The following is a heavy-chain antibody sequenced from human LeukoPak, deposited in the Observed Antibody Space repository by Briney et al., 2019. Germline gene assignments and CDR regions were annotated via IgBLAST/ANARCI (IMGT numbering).Heavy chain of an antibody. CDR3: ARGYSAYYYMDV. J-gene: IGHJ6*03. D-gene: IGHD5-12*01. CDR2: INHSGST. CDR1: GGSISSYY. V-gene: IGHV4-34*01. Sequence: PSETLSLTCTVSGGSISSYYWSWIRQPPGKGLEWIGEINHSGSTNYNPSLKSRVTISVGTSKNQFSLKLSSVTAADTAVYYCARGYSAYYYMDVWGKGTTVTNSS.